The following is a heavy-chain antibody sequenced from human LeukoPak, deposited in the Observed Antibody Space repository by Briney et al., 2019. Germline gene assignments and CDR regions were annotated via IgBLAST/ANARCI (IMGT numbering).Heavy chain of an antibody. V-gene: IGHV3-30*02. D-gene: IGHD3-3*01. J-gene: IGHJ4*02. CDR3: ARGCYDFWSGYYKTYCFDY. CDR1: GFTFNNCD. Sequence: GGSLRLSCAASGFTFNNCDMHWVRQAPGKGLEWVAFIRYDGRNKYYADSVKGRFTISRDNAKNSLYLQMNSLRAEDTAVYYCARGCYDFWSGYYKTYCFDYWGQGTLVTVSS. CDR2: IRYDGRNK.